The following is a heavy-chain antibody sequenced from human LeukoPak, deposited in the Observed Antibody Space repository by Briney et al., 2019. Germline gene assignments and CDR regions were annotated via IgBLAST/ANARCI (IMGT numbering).Heavy chain of an antibody. Sequence: SETLSLTCTVSGYSISSGYYWGWIRQPPGKGQEWIGSIYHSGSTYYNPSLKSRVTISVDTSKNQFSLKLSSVTAADTAVYYCATNDYYDSSGYYFADYWGQGTLVTVSS. CDR1: GYSISSGYY. CDR2: IYHSGST. CDR3: ATNDYYDSSGYYFADY. V-gene: IGHV4-38-2*02. D-gene: IGHD3-22*01. J-gene: IGHJ4*02.